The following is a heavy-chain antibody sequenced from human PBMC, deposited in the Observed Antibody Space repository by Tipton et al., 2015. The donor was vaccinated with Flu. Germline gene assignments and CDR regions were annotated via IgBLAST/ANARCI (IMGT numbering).Heavy chain of an antibody. CDR2: IYYSGST. J-gene: IGHJ6*02. D-gene: IGHD1-1*01. CDR1: GGSISSYY. Sequence: TLSLTCTVSGGSISSYYWSWIRQPPGKGLEWIGYIYYSGSTNYNPSLKSRVTISVDTSKNQFSLKLSSVTAADTAVYYCARDLWNDRRAYYYYGVDVWGQGP. V-gene: IGHV4-59*12. CDR3: ARDLWNDRRAYYYYGVDV.